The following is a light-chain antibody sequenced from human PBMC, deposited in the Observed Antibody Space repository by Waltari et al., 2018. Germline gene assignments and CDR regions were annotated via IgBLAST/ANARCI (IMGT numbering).Light chain of an antibody. CDR2: DAT. CDR1: SGDVGGYDL. V-gene: IGLV2-14*03. CDR3: SSFTSSSTGI. Sequence: QSALTQPASVSGSPGQSITISCTGTSGDVGGYDLVSWYQQHRGKAPKLMIYDATNRPPGVSDRFSASTSGNTASLTISDLRPEDEAEYYCSSFTSSSTGIFGSGTTVTVL. J-gene: IGLJ1*01.